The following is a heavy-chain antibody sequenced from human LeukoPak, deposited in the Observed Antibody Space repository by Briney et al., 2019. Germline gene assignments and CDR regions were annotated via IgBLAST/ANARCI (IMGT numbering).Heavy chain of an antibody. CDR2: ISSSSSYI. CDR3: AKDGGTYPYFLDV. D-gene: IGHD1-26*01. J-gene: IGHJ6*03. Sequence: GGSLRLSCAAFGFPLSSYAMSWVRQAPGKGLEWVSSISSSSSYIYYADSVKGRFTISRDNSRDTLYLQMNSLRAEDTAIYICAKDGGTYPYFLDVWGKGTTVIVSS. V-gene: IGHV3-23*01. CDR1: GFPLSSYA.